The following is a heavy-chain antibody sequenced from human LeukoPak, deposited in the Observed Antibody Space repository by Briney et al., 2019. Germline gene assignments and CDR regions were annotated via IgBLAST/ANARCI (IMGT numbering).Heavy chain of an antibody. CDR2: INPNSGGT. CDR3: ARSAESSSWVEFDY. D-gene: IGHD6-13*01. CDR1: GYTFTGYY. Sequence: ASVKVSCKASGYTFTGYYMHWVRQAPGQGLEWMGWINPNSGGTNYAQKFQVRGTMTRDTSISTAYMELSRLRSDDTAVYYCARSAESSSWVEFDYWGQGTLVTVSS. V-gene: IGHV1-2*02. J-gene: IGHJ4*02.